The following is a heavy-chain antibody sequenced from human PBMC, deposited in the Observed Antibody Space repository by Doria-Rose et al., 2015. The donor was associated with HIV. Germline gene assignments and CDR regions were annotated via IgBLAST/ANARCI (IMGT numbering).Heavy chain of an antibody. V-gene: IGHV2-26*01. Sequence: VTLKESGPVLVKPTETLTLTCTVSGVSLSSPGMGVSWIRQPPGRALEWLANNFSDDERSYKTSLKSRLTISRGTSKSQVVLTMTDMDPVDTATYYCARIKSSRWYHKYYFDFWGQGTLVIVS. D-gene: IGHD6-13*01. CDR1: GVSLSSPGMG. J-gene: IGHJ4*02. CDR2: NFSDDER. CDR3: ARIKSSRWYHKYYFDF.